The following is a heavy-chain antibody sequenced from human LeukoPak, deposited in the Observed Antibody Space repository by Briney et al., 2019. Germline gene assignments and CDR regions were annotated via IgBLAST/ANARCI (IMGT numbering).Heavy chain of an antibody. CDR1: GGSISSSSYY. CDR3: AVRGVIIY. CDR2: IYYSGST. J-gene: IGHJ4*01. Sequence: SETLSLTCTVSGGSISSSSYYWGWIRQPPGKGLEWIGSIYYSGSTYYNPSRKSRVTISVYTAKNQFSLKLSSVTPADPAVYYCAVRGVIIYWGHGNLVTVSP. D-gene: IGHD3-10*01. V-gene: IGHV4-39*07.